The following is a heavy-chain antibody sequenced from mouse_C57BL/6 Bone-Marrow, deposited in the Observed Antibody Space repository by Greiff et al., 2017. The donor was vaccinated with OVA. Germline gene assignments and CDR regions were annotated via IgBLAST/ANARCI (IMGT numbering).Heavy chain of an antibody. CDR3: ARRAGLRLLYYYAMDY. D-gene: IGHD3-2*02. V-gene: IGHV1-9*01. CDR1: GYTFTGYW. CDR2: ILPGSGST. J-gene: IGHJ4*01. Sequence: VHLVESGAELMKPGASVKLSCKATGYTFTGYWIEWVKQRPGHGLEWIGEILPGSGSTNYNEKFKGKATFTADTSSNTAYMQLSSLTTEDSAIYYCARRAGLRLLYYYAMDYWGQGTSVTVSS.